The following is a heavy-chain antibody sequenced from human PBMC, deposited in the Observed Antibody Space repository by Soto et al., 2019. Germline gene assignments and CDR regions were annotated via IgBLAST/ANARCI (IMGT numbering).Heavy chain of an antibody. CDR2: IKQDGNEK. CDR3: ARSDRHYDY. D-gene: IGHD2-21*02. V-gene: IGHV3-7*01. J-gene: IGHJ4*02. Sequence: EVQLVESGGGLVQPGGSLRLSCAASGFTFSSYWMTWVRQAPGKGLEWVANIKQDGNEKHYVDSVKGRFTISRDNAMNSLYLQMNSLRAEDTTVYYCARSDRHYDYWGQGTLVTVSS. CDR1: GFTFSSYW.